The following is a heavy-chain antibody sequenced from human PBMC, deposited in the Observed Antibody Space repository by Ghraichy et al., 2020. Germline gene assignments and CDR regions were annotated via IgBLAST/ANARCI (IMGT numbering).Heavy chain of an antibody. CDR3: ARRGEMATITD. J-gene: IGHJ4*02. CDR2: IYY. Sequence: SETLSLTYTVSGGSISSSSYYWGWIRQSPGKGLEWIGNIYYNPSLKSRVTMSVDTSKNQFSLKLNSVTAADTAVYYCARRGEMATITDWGQGTLVTVSS. D-gene: IGHD5-24*01. CDR1: GGSISSSSYY. V-gene: IGHV4-39*01.